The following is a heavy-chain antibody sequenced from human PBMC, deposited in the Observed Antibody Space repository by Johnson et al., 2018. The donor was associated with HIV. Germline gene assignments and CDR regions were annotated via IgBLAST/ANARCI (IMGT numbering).Heavy chain of an antibody. Sequence: QVQLVESGGGVVQPGGSLRLSCAASGFTFSNYDIHWVRQAPGKGLEWVAFIRYDGTTAFYADSVKGRFTISRDTSKKMLYLQMNSLRVDDTAVYYCAKTGGGAALDSWGQGTMVTVSS. CDR1: GFTFSNYD. D-gene: IGHD3-16*01. V-gene: IGHV3-30*02. CDR3: AKTGGGAALDS. CDR2: IRYDGTTA. J-gene: IGHJ3*02.